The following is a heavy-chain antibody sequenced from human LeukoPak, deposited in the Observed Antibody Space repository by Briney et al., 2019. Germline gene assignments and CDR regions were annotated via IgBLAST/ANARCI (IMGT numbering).Heavy chain of an antibody. D-gene: IGHD5-24*01. CDR2: ISSSGSTI. J-gene: IGHJ5*02. CDR1: GFTFSSYE. V-gene: IGHV3-48*03. CDR3: ARSPDGWFDP. Sequence: GGSLRLSCAASGFTFSSYEMNWVRRAPGKGVEWVSYISSSGSTIYYADSVKGRFTISRDNAKNSLYLQMNSLGAEDTAVYYCARSPDGWFDPWGQGTLVTVSS.